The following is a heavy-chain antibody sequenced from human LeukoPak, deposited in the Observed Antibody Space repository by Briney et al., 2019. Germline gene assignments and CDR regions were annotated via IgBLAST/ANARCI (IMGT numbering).Heavy chain of an antibody. CDR2: INSDGSST. CDR3: ARGDIVVVPTAVGSWDY. D-gene: IGHD2-2*01. V-gene: IGHV3-74*01. J-gene: IGHJ4*02. CDR1: GFTFSSYW. Sequence: GGSLRLSCAASGFTFSSYWMHWVRQAPGKGLVWVSRINSDGSSTSYADSVKGRFTISRDNSKNTLYLQMNSLRAEDTAVYYCARGDIVVVPTAVGSWDYWGQGTLVTVSS.